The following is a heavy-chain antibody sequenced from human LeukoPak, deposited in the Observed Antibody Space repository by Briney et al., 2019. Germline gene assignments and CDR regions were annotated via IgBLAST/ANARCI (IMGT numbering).Heavy chain of an antibody. J-gene: IGHJ6*02. CDR2: INHSGST. Sequence: PSETLSLTCAVYGGSFSGYYWSWIRQPPGKGLEWIGEINHSGSTNYNPSLKSRVTIPVDTSKNQFSLKLSSVTAADTAVYYCARGPAAGEEYYYYGMDVWGQGTTVTVSS. D-gene: IGHD4-17*01. CDR3: ARGPAAGEEYYYYGMDV. V-gene: IGHV4-34*01. CDR1: GGSFSGYY.